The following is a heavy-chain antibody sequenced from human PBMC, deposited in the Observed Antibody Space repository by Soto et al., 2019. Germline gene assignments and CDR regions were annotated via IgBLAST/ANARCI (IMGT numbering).Heavy chain of an antibody. CDR2: ISYDGSNK. D-gene: IGHD4-17*01. CDR3: ASSDGDYAPFDY. CDR1: GFTFSSYA. J-gene: IGHJ4*02. Sequence: QVQLVESGGGVVQPGRSLRLSCAASGFTFSSYAMHWVRQAPGNGLEWVAVISYDGSNKYYADSVKGRFTISRDNSKNTLYLQMNSLRAEDTAVYYCASSDGDYAPFDYWGQGTLVTVSS. V-gene: IGHV3-30-3*01.